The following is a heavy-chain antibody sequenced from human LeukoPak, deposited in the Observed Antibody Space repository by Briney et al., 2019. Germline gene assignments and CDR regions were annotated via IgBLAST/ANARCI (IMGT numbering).Heavy chain of an antibody. CDR1: GYTFTGYY. CDR3: ARVPNPGYDRPHFDY. CDR2: INPNSGGT. Sequence: ASVKVSCKASGYTFTGYYMHWVRQAPGQGLEWMGWINPNSGGTNYAQKFQGRVTMTRDTSISTAYMELSRLRPDDTAVYYCARVPNPGYDRPHFDYWGQGTLVTVSS. J-gene: IGHJ4*02. D-gene: IGHD3-22*01. V-gene: IGHV1-2*02.